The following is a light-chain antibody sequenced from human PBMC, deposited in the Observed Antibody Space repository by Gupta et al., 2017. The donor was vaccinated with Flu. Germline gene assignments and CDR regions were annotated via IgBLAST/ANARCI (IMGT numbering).Light chain of an antibody. V-gene: IGLV2-14*01. J-gene: IGLJ2*01. CDR3: SSYTKTNNVVV. Sequence: IAISCTGTSSDVGGYDYVSWYQQHPGKAPELMIFEVSRRPSGISDRFSGSKSGNTASLTISGLLAEDEGYYYCSSYTKTNNVVVFGGGTKLTVL. CDR2: EVS. CDR1: SSDVGGYDY.